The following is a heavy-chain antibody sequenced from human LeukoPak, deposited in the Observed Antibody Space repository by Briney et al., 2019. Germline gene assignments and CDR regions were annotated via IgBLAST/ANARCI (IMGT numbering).Heavy chain of an antibody. CDR3: ASTPFTIFEHEYFQH. Sequence: PPGGSLRLSCAASGFTFNSYAVSWVRQAPGKGLEWVSGISGSGGSTYYADSVKGRFTVSRDNSKNTLYMQMNSLRAEDTAVYYCASTPFTIFEHEYFQHWGQGTLVTVSS. CDR2: ISGSGGST. D-gene: IGHD3-9*01. V-gene: IGHV3-23*01. J-gene: IGHJ1*01. CDR1: GFTFNSYA.